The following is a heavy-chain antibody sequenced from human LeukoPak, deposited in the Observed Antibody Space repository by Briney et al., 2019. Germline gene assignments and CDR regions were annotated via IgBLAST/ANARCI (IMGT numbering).Heavy chain of an antibody. CDR3: AKVKNYSSGPYYFDY. Sequence: GGSLRLSCAASGFTFDDYAMHWVRQAPGKGLEWVSGISWNSGSIGYADSVKGRFTISRDNAKNSLYLQMNSLRAEDTALYYCAKVKNYSSGPYYFDYWGQGTLVTVSS. CDR1: GFTFDDYA. V-gene: IGHV3-9*01. D-gene: IGHD6-19*01. CDR2: ISWNSGSI. J-gene: IGHJ4*02.